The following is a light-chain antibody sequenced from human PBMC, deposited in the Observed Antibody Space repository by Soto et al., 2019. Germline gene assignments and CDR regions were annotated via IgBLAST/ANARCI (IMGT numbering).Light chain of an antibody. CDR3: QQYGSSPS. CDR2: GAS. J-gene: IGKJ1*01. Sequence: EIVLTQSPGTLSLSPGERATLSRRASQSVSSYLAWYQQKGGQAPRLLIYGASSRATGIPDRFSGSGSGTDFTLTVSRLEPEDFAVYYCQQYGSSPSFGQGTKVDIK. CDR1: QSVSSY. V-gene: IGKV3-20*01.